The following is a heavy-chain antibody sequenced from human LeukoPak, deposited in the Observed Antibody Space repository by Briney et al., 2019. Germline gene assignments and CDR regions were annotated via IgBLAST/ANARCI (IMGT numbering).Heavy chain of an antibody. CDR3: ARGGGVVVVPAALTPYYYMDV. V-gene: IGHV4-59*11. CDR2: IYYSGST. CDR1: GGSISSHY. Sequence: SETLSLTCTVSGGSISSHYWSWIRQPPGKGLEWIGYIYYSGSTNYNPSLKSRVTISVDTSKNQFSLKLSSVTAADTAVYYCARGGGVVVVPAALTPYYYMDVWGKGTTVTVSS. D-gene: IGHD2-2*01. J-gene: IGHJ6*03.